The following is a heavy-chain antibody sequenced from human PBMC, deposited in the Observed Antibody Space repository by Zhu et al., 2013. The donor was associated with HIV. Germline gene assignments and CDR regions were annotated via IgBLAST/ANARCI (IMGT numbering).Heavy chain of an antibody. CDR1: GGSFSGYY. V-gene: IGHV4-34*01. Sequence: QVQLQQWGAGLLKPSETLSLTCAVYGGSFSGYYWSWIRQPPGKGLEWIGEINHSGSTNYNPSLKSRVTISVDTSKNQFSLKLSSVTAADTAVYYCARGRYYYGSGVKYYMDVWGKGTTVTVSS. J-gene: IGHJ6*03. D-gene: IGHD3-10*01. CDR2: INHSGST. CDR3: ARGRYYYGSGVKYYMDV.